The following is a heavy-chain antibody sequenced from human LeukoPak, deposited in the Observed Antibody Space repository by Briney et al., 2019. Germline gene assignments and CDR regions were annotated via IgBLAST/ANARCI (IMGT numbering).Heavy chain of an antibody. V-gene: IGHV1-69*02. CDR2: IIPMLGIP. CDR3: ARGLDAAAGLANFDY. Sequence: SVKVSCKASGGTSITHIINWVRQAPGQGLEWMGRIIPMLGIPNYAQKFQGRLTISTDPATSTVYMELSSLTSDDAAMYYCARGLDAAAGLANFDYWGQGTQVTVSS. CDR1: GGTSITHI. D-gene: IGHD6-25*01. J-gene: IGHJ4*02.